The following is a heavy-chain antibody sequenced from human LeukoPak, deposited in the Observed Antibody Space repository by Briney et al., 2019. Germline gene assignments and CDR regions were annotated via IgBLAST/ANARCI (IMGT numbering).Heavy chain of an antibody. CDR1: GGSISSYY. Sequence: SETLSLTCTVSGGSISSYYWSCIRQPAGKGLEWIGRIYTSGSTNYNPSLSSRVTMSVDTSKNQFSLKRSSVTAADTPVSYCVRVLWFGVYKGYVPCGQRTLGTVSS. CDR3: VRVLWFGVYKGYVP. J-gene: IGHJ5*02. CDR2: IYTSGST. V-gene: IGHV4-4*07. D-gene: IGHD3-10*01.